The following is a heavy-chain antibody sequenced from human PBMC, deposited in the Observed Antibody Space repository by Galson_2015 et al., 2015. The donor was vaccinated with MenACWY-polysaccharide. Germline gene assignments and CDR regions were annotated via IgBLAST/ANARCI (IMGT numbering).Heavy chain of an antibody. Sequence: SLRLSCAASGFTFSSYCMNWVRQAPGKGLEWVSYISSSSSTIYYADSVKGRFTISRDNAKNSLFLQMNSLRAEDTAVYYCARLHCSSTSCYPTDYYYYGMDVWGQGTTVTVSS. CDR3: ARLHCSSTSCYPTDYYYYGMDV. CDR1: GFTFSSYC. V-gene: IGHV3-48*01. CDR2: ISSSSSTI. D-gene: IGHD2-2*01. J-gene: IGHJ6*02.